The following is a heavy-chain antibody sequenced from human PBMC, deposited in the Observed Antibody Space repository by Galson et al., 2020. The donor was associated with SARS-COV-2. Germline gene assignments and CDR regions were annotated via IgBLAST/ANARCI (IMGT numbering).Heavy chain of an antibody. V-gene: IGHV4-31*03. D-gene: IGHD3-10*01. J-gene: IGHJ4*02. CDR3: ARGQAPPYGSGTYYNRGFDY. CDR1: GGSISSGGYY. CDR2: IYYSGST. Sequence: ETSETLSLTCTVSGGSISSGGYYWSWIRQHPGKGLEWIGYIYYSGSTYYNPSLKSRVTISVDTSKNQFSLKLSSVTAADTALYYCARGQAPPYGSGTYYNRGFDYWGQGTLVTVSS.